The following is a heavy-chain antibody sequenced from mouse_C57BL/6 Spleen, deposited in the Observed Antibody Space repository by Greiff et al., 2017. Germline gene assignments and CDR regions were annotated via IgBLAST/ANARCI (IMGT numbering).Heavy chain of an antibody. CDR1: GYSITSGYY. CDR2: ISYDGSN. CDR3: AREGTSFAMDY. D-gene: IGHD2-14*01. J-gene: IGHJ4*01. V-gene: IGHV3-6*01. Sequence: EVQLQESGPGLVKPSQSLSLTCSVTGYSITSGYYWNWIRQFPGNKLELMGYISYDGSNNYNPSLKNRISISRDTSKYQFFLKLNSVTTEDTATYYCAREGTSFAMDYWGQETSVTVSS.